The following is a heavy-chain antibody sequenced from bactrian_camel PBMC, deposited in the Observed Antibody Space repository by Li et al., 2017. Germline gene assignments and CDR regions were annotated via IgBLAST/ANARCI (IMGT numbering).Heavy chain of an antibody. CDR1: GFTFSDYD. V-gene: IGHV3S40*01. CDR3: APDPRGSAY. CDR2: IDRSGSST. J-gene: IGHJ4*01. Sequence: LVESGGGLVQPGGSLRLSCAASGFTFSDYDMAWVRQAPGKGLEWISGIDRSGSSTDYADSVKGRFTMFRDNDKNTLYLQMNALKTEDTAVCYCAPDPRGSAYWGQGTQVTVS. D-gene: IGHD3*01.